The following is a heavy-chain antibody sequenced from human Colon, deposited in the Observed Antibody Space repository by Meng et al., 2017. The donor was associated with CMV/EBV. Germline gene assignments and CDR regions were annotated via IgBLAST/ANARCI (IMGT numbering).Heavy chain of an antibody. D-gene: IGHD3-22*01. J-gene: IGHJ4*02. CDR3: ARVGGHYFDSSGYEFAC. V-gene: IGHV3-53*01. CDR2: IYSGGTT. CDR1: GFTVNVNF. Sequence: GESLKISCAASGFTVNVNFMTWVRQTPGKGLEWVSVIYSGGTTYYADSVKGRFTISRDTSKNTLYLQMNSLRAEDTAVYYCARVGGHYFDSSGYEFACWGQGTLVTVSS.